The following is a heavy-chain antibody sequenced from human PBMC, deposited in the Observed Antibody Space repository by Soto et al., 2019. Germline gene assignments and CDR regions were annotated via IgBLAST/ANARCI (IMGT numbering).Heavy chain of an antibody. CDR3: ARDSSSHAGANGMDV. CDR2: IWYDGSNK. D-gene: IGHD6-6*01. CDR1: GFTFSSYG. J-gene: IGHJ6*02. V-gene: IGHV3-33*01. Sequence: QVQLVESGGGVVQPGRSLRLSCAASGFTFSSYGMHWVRQAPGKGLEWVAVIWYDGSNKYYADSVKGRFTISRDNSKNTLYLQMNSLRAEDTAVYYCARDSSSHAGANGMDVWGQGTTVTVSS.